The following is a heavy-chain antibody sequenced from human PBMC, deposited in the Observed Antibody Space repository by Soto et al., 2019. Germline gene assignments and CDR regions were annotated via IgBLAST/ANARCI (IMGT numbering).Heavy chain of an antibody. CDR1: GGSISSYY. CDR3: ARDPGNDVVDPWFDP. CDR2: IYYSGST. V-gene: IGHV4-59*01. Sequence: SETLSLTCTVSGGSISSYYWSWIRQPPGKGLEWIGYIYYSGSTNYNPSLKSRVTISVDTSKNQVSLKLSSGTAADTAVYYCARDPGNDVVDPWFDPWGQGTLVNVS. J-gene: IGHJ5*02. D-gene: IGHD1-1*01.